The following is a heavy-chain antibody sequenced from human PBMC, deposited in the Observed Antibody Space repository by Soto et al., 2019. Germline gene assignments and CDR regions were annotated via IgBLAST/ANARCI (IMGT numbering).Heavy chain of an antibody. D-gene: IGHD3-3*01. Sequence: LRLSCAASGFAFSGFEMNWVRQAPGKGLEWVSYISSGASNMYYADSVKGRFTISRDNAQSSLYLQMNSLRVEDTAVYYCARDPNYDFWSGYRNKEGTYGMDVWGQGTTVTVSS. CDR3: ARDPNYDFWSGYRNKEGTYGMDV. CDR2: ISSGASNM. CDR1: GFAFSGFE. J-gene: IGHJ6*02. V-gene: IGHV3-48*03.